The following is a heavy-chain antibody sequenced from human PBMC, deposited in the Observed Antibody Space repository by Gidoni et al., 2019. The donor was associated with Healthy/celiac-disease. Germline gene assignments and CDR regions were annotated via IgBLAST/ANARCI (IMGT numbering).Heavy chain of an antibody. D-gene: IGHD3-3*01. Sequence: QVQLVESGGGVLQPGRSLRLSCAASGFTFSSYAMHWVRQAPGKGLEWVAVISYDGSNKYYADSVKGRFTISRDNSKNTLYLQMNSLRAEDTAVYYCARDRIYDFWSGNFDYWGQGTLVTVSS. CDR2: ISYDGSNK. J-gene: IGHJ4*02. CDR3: ARDRIYDFWSGNFDY. CDR1: GFTFSSYA. V-gene: IGHV3-30*04.